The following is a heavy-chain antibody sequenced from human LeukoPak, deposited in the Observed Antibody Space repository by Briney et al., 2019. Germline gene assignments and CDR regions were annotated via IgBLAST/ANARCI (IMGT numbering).Heavy chain of an antibody. V-gene: IGHV4-59*08. J-gene: IGHJ3*02. CDR2: FYYSGST. CDR3: ARALVVVVAAPYDAFDI. D-gene: IGHD2-15*01. CDR1: GGSISSHY. Sequence: SETLSLTCTVSGGSISSHYWSWIRQPPGRGLEWIGYFYYSGSTSYNPSLKSRVTISVDTSKNQFSLKLSSVTAADTAVYYCARALVVVVAAPYDAFDIWGQGTMVTVSS.